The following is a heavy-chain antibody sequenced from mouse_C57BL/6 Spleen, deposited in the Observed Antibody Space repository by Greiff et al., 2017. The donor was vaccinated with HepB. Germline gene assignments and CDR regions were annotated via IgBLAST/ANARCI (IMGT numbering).Heavy chain of an antibody. D-gene: IGHD2-12*01. V-gene: IGHV1-50*01. CDR3: ARRIYEYAMDY. CDR2: IDPSDSYT. J-gene: IGHJ4*01. Sequence: QVQLKEPGAELVKPGASVKLSCKASGYTFTSYWMQWVKQRPGQGLEWIGEIDPSDSYTNYNQKFKGKATLTVDTSSSTAYMQLSSLTSEDSAIYYCARRIYEYAMDYWGQGTSVTVSS. CDR1: GYTFTSYW.